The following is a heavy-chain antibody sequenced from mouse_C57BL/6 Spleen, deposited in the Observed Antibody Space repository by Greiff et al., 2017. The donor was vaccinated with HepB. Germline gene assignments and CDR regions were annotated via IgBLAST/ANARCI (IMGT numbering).Heavy chain of an antibody. CDR3: TRVFFSWYFDV. CDR2: ISSGGDYI. J-gene: IGHJ1*03. V-gene: IGHV5-9-1*02. CDR1: GFTFSSYA. Sequence: EVKLEESGEGLVKPGGSLKLSCAASGFTFSSYAMSWVRQTPEKRLEWVAYISSGGDYIYYADTVKGRFTISRDNARNTLYLQMSSLKSEDTAMYYCTRVFFSWYFDVWGTGTTVTVSS.